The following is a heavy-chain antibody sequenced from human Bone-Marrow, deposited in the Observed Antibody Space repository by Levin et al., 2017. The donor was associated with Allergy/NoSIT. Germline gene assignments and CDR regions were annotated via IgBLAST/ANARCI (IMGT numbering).Heavy chain of an antibody. V-gene: IGHV3-30*18. D-gene: IGHD2-8*02. Sequence: GGSLRLSCAASGFSFSDFAMHWVRQAPGKGLEWVAVISFDGSHQYYVDRVKGRFTISRDKSKDTVYLQMNSLRAEDTALYYCAKDSHRGASCSAGECDDFDYWGQGTLVTVSS. J-gene: IGHJ4*02. CDR1: GFSFSDFA. CDR3: AKDSHRGASCSAGECDDFDY. CDR2: ISFDGSHQ.